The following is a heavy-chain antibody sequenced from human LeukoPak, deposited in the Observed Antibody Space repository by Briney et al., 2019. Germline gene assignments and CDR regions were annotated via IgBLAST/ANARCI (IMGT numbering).Heavy chain of an antibody. J-gene: IGHJ4*02. CDR1: GFTFRNHA. CDR3: AKDRGMVGASVRAFDY. Sequence: GASLRLSCAAAGFTFRNHAMNWVRQAPGRVVEWVSVISGSGETTYYADSVKGRFTISRDNSQNTLYLQMSSLRGEDAPLYYRAKDRGMVGASVRAFDYWGQGILVTVSS. V-gene: IGHV3-23*01. D-gene: IGHD1-26*01. CDR2: ISGSGETT.